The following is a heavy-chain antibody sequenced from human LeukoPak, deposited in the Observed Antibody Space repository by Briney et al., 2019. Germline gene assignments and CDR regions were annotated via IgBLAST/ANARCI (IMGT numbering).Heavy chain of an antibody. Sequence: ETLSLTCTVSGGSIDDYYWSWIRQPPGKGLEWIGYIYYTGSTSYNPSLQSRLTISIDTSKTQFSLRLTSVTAADTAVYYCARLGGCTTTSCYVHWFDPWGQGTLVTVSS. J-gene: IGHJ5*02. CDR2: IYYTGST. CDR1: GGSIDDYY. V-gene: IGHV4-59*01. CDR3: ARLGGCTTTSCYVHWFDP. D-gene: IGHD2-2*01.